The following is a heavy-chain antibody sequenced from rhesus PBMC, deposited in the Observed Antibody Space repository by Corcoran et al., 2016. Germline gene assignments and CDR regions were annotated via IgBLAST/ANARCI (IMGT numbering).Heavy chain of an antibody. CDR1: GGSISGYYY. Sequence: QVKLQQWGEGLVKPSETLSLTCAVYGGSISGYYYWSWIRQPAGKGLEWIGYIYGNRPSTNYNPSLKNRVTISKDTSKNQFSLKLSSVTAADTAVYYCARDNGDSWNYSNGRFDVWGPGVLVTVSS. J-gene: IGHJ5-1*01. CDR3: ARDNGDSWNYSNGRFDV. CDR2: IYGNRPST. V-gene: IGHV4-73*01. D-gene: IGHD1-1-1*01.